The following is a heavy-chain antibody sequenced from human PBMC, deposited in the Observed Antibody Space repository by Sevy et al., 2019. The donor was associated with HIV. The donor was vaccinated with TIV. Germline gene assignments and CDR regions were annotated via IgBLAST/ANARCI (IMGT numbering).Heavy chain of an antibody. CDR2: IYTGDNT. V-gene: IGHV3-53*01. D-gene: IGHD3-22*01. J-gene: IGHJ3*02. CDR1: GFTVNSNY. Sequence: GGSLRLSCAATGFTVNSNYMSWVRQAPGKGLEWVSIIYTGDNTYYTDSVKGRFTISRDNSKNTLYLQMNSLRAEDTXXXYCARLSVYYYDSDGYYTTGNAFDIWGQGTMVTVSS. CDR3: ARLSVYYYDSDGYYTTGNAFDI.